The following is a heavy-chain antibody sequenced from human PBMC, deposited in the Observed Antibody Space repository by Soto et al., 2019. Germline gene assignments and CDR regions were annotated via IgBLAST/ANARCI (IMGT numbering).Heavy chain of an antibody. D-gene: IGHD3-16*01. CDR2: ISYNGRNK. CDR3: ARQAKIGDRSQFYFDS. Sequence: QVQLVESGGDVVQPGRSLRLSCAASGFTFSFYPMHWVRQAPGKGLEWVAVISYNGRNKHYVDSVKGRFTISRDNSQDTLYLQMDSLRPDDTAVYYCARQAKIGDRSQFYFDSWGQGTLVTVSS. CDR1: GFTFSFYP. V-gene: IGHV3-30*04. J-gene: IGHJ4*02.